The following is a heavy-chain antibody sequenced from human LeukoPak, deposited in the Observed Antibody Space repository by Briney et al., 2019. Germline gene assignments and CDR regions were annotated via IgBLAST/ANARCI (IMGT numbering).Heavy chain of an antibody. V-gene: IGHV3-30*04. CDR1: GFTFSSYA. J-gene: IGHJ4*02. CDR3: AKDGGRRDYVWGSCYFDY. D-gene: IGHD3-16*01. CDR2: ISYDGSNK. Sequence: GGSLRLSCAASGFTFSSYAMHWVRQAPGKGLEWVAVISYDGSNKYYADSVKGRFTISRDNSKNTLYLQMNSLRAEDTAVYYCAKDGGRRDYVWGSCYFDYWGQGTLVTVSS.